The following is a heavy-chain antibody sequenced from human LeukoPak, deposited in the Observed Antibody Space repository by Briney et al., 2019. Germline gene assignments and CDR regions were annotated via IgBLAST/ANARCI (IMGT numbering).Heavy chain of an antibody. Sequence: KPSETLSLTCPVSGGSISRSTYYWGWIRQPPGKGLEWIRSLSYRSTTHYNPSLKSRVTISVDTSNNHFSLRLNSVTAADTGVYYCARHLVSTWSGNWFDPWGQGTLVTVSS. D-gene: IGHD2-2*01. V-gene: IGHV4-39*01. CDR2: LSYRSTT. CDR3: ARHLVSTWSGNWFDP. J-gene: IGHJ5*02. CDR1: GGSISRSTYY.